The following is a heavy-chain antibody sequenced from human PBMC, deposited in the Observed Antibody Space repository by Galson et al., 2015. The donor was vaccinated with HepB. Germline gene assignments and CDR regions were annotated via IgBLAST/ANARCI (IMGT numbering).Heavy chain of an antibody. V-gene: IGHV3-74*01. CDR2: INSDGSST. J-gene: IGHJ3*02. Sequence: LRLSCAASGFTFSSYWMHWVRQAPGKGLVWVSRINSDGSSTSYADSVKGRFTISRDNAKNTLYLQMNSLRAEDMAVYYCARDGYSSGPDWDWGQGTLVTVSSGSASAPTLFPRGGWELLPFDIWGQGTMVTVSS. CDR3: ARDGYSSGPDWDWGQGTLVTVSSGSASAPTLFPRGGWELLPFDI. D-gene: IGHD6-19*01. CDR1: GFTFSSYW.